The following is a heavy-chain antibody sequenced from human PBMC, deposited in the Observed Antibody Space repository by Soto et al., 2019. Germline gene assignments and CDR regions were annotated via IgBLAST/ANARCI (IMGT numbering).Heavy chain of an antibody. V-gene: IGHV1-3*04. CDR2: INTGNGNT. D-gene: IGHD3-10*01. CDR1: GYTFTGYY. CDR3: ARDRGYFDY. Sequence: ASVQVSCKAAGYTFTGYYMHWVRQAPGQGREWMGWINTGNGNTKYSQNFQGRVIITRDTSANTAYMEVSSLRSEDTAVYYRARDRGYFDYWGQGTLVTVTS. J-gene: IGHJ4*02.